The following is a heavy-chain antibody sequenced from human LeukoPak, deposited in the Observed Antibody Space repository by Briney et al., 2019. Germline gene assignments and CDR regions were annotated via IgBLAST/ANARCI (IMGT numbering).Heavy chain of an antibody. D-gene: IGHD6-13*01. CDR1: GGSISSGGYY. CDR3: ARGGAAAGP. CDR2: IYYSGTT. J-gene: IGHJ5*02. Sequence: SETLSLTCTVSGGSISSGGYYWSWIRQHPGKGLEWIGYIYYSGTTYYNPSLKSRFTISVDTSKNQFSLKLSSVTAAYTAVYYCARGGAAAGPWGQGTLVTVSS. V-gene: IGHV4-31*03.